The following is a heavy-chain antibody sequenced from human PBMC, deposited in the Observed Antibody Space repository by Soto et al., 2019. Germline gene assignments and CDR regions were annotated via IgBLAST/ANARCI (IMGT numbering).Heavy chain of an antibody. D-gene: IGHD3-10*01. J-gene: IGHJ4*02. CDR2: IIPILGIA. CDR3: ARDFIGRALHLDY. CDR1: GGTFSSYT. V-gene: IGHV1-69*04. Sequence: GASVKVSCKASGGTFSSYTISWVRQAPGQGLEWMGRIIPILGIANYAQKFQGRVTITADKSTSTAYMELSSLRAEDTAVYYCARDFIGRALHLDYWGQGTLVTVSS.